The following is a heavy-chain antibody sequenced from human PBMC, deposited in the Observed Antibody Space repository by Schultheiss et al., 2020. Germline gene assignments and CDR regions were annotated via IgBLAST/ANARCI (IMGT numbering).Heavy chain of an antibody. D-gene: IGHD2-21*02. CDR3: ARDGENCGGDCYNWFDP. CDR2: ISSSSSTI. Sequence: GGSLRLSCAASGITFSSYSMNWVRQAPGKGLEWVSYISSSSSTIYYADSVKGRFTISRDNAKNSLYLQMNSLRDEDTAVYYCARDGENCGGDCYNWFDPWGQGTLVTVSS. J-gene: IGHJ5*02. V-gene: IGHV3-48*02. CDR1: GITFSSYS.